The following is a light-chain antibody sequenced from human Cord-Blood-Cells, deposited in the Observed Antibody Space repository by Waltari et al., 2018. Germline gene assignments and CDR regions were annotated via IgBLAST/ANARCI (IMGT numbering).Light chain of an antibody. CDR2: AAS. V-gene: IGKV1-9*01. CDR3: QQLNSYPFT. Sequence: IQLTQSPSSLSASVGDRVTITCRASQGISSYLAWYQQKPAKAPKLLIYAASTLQSGVPSRFSCRISGTEFTLTISSLQPEDFATDYCQQLNSYPFTFGPGTKVDIK. CDR1: QGISSY. J-gene: IGKJ3*01.